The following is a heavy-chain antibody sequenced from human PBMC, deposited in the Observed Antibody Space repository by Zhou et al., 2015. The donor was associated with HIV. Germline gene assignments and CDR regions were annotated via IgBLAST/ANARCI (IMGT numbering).Heavy chain of an antibody. D-gene: IGHD3-22*01. V-gene: IGHV1-69*01. CDR2: IIPIFGTA. J-gene: IGHJ4*02. CDR1: GGTFSSYA. CDR3: ARHNDWTGLEKGSFSNYYDSSGPFDY. Sequence: QVQLVQSGAEVKKPGSSVKVSCKASGGTFSSYAISWVRQAPGQGLEWMGGIIPIFGTANYAQKFQGRVTITADESTSTAYMELSSLRSEDTAVYYCARHNDWTGLEKGSFSNYYDSSGPFDYWGQGTLVTVSS.